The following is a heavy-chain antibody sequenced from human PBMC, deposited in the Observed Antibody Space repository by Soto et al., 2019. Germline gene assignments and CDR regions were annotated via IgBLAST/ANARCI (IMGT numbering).Heavy chain of an antibody. CDR2: IKKKTDGGTT. Sequence: GGSLRLSCAASGFTFSDAWMSWVRQAPGKGLEWVGLIKKKTDGGTTDYAAPVKGRFTISRDDSKNTLYLQMNSLKTEDTAVYYCTTDEILSYWGQGTLVTVSS. CDR3: TTDEILSY. CDR1: GFTFSDAW. J-gene: IGHJ4*02. V-gene: IGHV3-15*01.